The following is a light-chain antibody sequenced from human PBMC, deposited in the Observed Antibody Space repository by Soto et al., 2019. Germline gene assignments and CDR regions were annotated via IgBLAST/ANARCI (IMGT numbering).Light chain of an antibody. V-gene: IGLV2-23*01. CDR3: CSYAGSSTYV. CDR2: EGS. CDR1: SSDVGSYNL. Sequence: QSALTQPASVSGSPGQSITISCTGTSSDVGSYNLVSWYQQHPGKAPKLMIYEGSKRPSGVSNRFSGYKSGNTASLTISGLQAEDAADYYCCSYAGSSTYVFGTGTKLTVL. J-gene: IGLJ1*01.